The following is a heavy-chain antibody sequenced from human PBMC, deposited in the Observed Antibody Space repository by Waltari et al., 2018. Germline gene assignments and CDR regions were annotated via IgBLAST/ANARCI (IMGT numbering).Heavy chain of an antibody. Sequence: QVQLQESGPGLVKPSETLSLTCPVSGGSISSYSWSWIRQPAGKGLGWIGRIYTRGSTNYNPSLKSRVTMSVDTSKNQFSLKLSSVTAADTAVYYCARGKVSGFDYWGQGTLVTVSS. CDR3: ARGKVSGFDY. CDR2: IYTRGST. J-gene: IGHJ4*02. CDR1: GGSISSYS. V-gene: IGHV4-4*07.